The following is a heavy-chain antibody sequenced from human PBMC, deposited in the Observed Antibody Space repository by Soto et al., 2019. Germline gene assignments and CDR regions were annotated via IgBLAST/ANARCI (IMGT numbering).Heavy chain of an antibody. CDR1: GGSISSGGYY. V-gene: IGHV4-31*03. CDR3: AREYDRSGYYGWGGGYYFDS. CDR2: IYYSGST. D-gene: IGHD3-22*01. Sequence: PSETLSLTCTVSGGSISSGGYYWSWIRQHPGKGLEWIGYIYYSGSTYYNPSLKSRVTISVDTSKNQFSLKLSSVTAADTAVYYCAREYDRSGYYGWGGGYYFDSWGQGTLSTVSS. J-gene: IGHJ4*02.